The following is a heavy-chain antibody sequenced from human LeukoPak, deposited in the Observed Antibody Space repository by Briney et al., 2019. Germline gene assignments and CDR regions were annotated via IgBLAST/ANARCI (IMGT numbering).Heavy chain of an antibody. Sequence: SETLSLTCAVYGGSFSGYYWSWIRQPPGKGLEWIGEINHSGSTNYNPSLKSRVTVSVDTSKNQFFLKLSSVTAADTAVYYCATGSGWYRYWGQGTLVTVSS. CDR1: GGSFSGYY. D-gene: IGHD6-19*01. CDR2: INHSGST. CDR3: ATGSGWYRY. J-gene: IGHJ4*02. V-gene: IGHV4-34*01.